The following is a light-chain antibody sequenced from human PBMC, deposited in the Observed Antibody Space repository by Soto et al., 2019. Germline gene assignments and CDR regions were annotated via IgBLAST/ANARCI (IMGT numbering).Light chain of an antibody. V-gene: IGKV1-12*01. Sequence: DIQMTQAPPSVSASVGDRVTITCRASQGIDTWLAWYQQKPGKAPKLLIYAASNLQSGVPSRFSDSGSGTDFTLTISSLQPEDFATYYCQQANSFPFTFGPGTKVDIK. CDR3: QQANSFPFT. J-gene: IGKJ3*01. CDR1: QGIDTW. CDR2: AAS.